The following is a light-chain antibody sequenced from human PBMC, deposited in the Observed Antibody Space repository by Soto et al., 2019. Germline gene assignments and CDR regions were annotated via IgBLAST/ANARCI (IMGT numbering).Light chain of an antibody. CDR1: QSVSSN. V-gene: IGKV3-15*01. J-gene: IGKJ4*01. CDR3: QQYNNWPLT. Sequence: EIVMTHSPATLSVSPGARATLSCRASQSVSSNLAWYQQKPGQAPKLLIYGASTRATDIPARFSGSGSGTEFTLTISSLQSEDFAVYYCQQYNNWPLTFGGGTKVDIK. CDR2: GAS.